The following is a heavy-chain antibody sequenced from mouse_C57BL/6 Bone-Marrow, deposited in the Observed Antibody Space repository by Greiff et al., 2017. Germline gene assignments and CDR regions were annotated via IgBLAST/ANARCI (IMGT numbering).Heavy chain of an antibody. J-gene: IGHJ2*01. D-gene: IGHD1-1*01. Sequence: QVQLQQSGAELVKPGASVKISCKASGYAFSSYWMNWVKQRPGKGLEWIGQIYPGDGDTNYNGKFKGKATLTADQSSSTAYMQLSSRTSEDSAVYFCARRYYGRDYFDYWGQGTTLTVSS. CDR3: ARRYYGRDYFDY. CDR1: GYAFSSYW. CDR2: IYPGDGDT. V-gene: IGHV1-80*01.